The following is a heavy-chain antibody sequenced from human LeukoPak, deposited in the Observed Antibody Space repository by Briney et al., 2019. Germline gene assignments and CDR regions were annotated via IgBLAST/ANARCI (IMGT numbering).Heavy chain of an antibody. CDR2: VSGSSGST. Sequence: PWGSLRLSCAASGFTFSSYAMSWGRQGPGKGLEWVSAVSGSSGSTYYAYSVNVRFTISRDNSKNTLYLQMNSVRAEDTAVYYCAKDLGATDMITFGGADDYWGQGTLVTVSS. CDR3: AKDLGATDMITFGGADDY. CDR1: GFTFSSYA. V-gene: IGHV3-23*01. J-gene: IGHJ4*02. D-gene: IGHD3-16*01.